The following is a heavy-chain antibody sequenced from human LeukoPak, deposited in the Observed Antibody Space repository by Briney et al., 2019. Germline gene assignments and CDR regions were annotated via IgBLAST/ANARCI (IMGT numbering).Heavy chain of an antibody. J-gene: IGHJ4*02. V-gene: IGHV3-30*02. Sequence: GGSLRLSGAASGFTFSSYGMHWVRQAPGKGLEWVAFIRYDGSNKYYADSVKGRFTISRDNSKNTLYMQMNSLRAEDTAVYYCARGVRIAVAGNIDYWGQGTLVTVSS. D-gene: IGHD6-19*01. CDR2: IRYDGSNK. CDR1: GFTFSSYG. CDR3: ARGVRIAVAGNIDY.